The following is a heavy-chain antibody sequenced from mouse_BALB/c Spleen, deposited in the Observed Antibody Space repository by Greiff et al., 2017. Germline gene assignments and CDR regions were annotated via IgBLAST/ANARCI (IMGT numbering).Heavy chain of an antibody. CDR1: GYTFTSYV. D-gene: IGHD2-10*02. J-gene: IGHJ3*01. Sequence: EVQLQQSGPELVKPGASVKMSCKASGYTFTSYVMHWVKQKPGQGLEWIGYINPYNDGTKYNEKFKGKATLTSDKSSSTAYMELSSLTSEDSAVYYCARRGKYGLQAWFAYWGQGTLVTVSA. V-gene: IGHV1-14*01. CDR3: ARRGKYGLQAWFAY. CDR2: INPYNDGT.